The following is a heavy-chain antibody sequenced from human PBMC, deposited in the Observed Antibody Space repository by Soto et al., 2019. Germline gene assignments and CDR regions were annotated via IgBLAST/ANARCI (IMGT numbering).Heavy chain of an antibody. CDR2: IIPIFGTA. V-gene: IGHV1-69*13. Sequence: SVKVSCKASGGTFSSYAISWVRQAPGQGLEWMGGIIPIFGTANYAQKFQGRVTITADESTSTAYMELSSLRSEDTAVYYCARDLEAAGMTDYYYGMDVWGQGTTVTVSS. D-gene: IGHD6-13*01. CDR1: GGTFSSYA. CDR3: ARDLEAAGMTDYYYGMDV. J-gene: IGHJ6*02.